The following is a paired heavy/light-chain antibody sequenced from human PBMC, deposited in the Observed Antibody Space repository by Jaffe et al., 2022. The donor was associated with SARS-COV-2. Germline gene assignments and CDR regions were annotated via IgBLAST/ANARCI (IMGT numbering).Heavy chain of an antibody. CDR2: INSDGSST. J-gene: IGHJ2*01. V-gene: IGHV3-74*01. CDR1: GFTISTYW. Sequence: EAQLVESGGGLVQPGGSLRLSCAASGFTISTYWVHWVRQVPGKGLVWVSRINSDGSSTSYADSVKGRFTISRDNAKNTLYLQMNSLRVDDTAVYFCARGAYYFDLWGRGTLVSVSS. D-gene: IGHD3-16*01. CDR3: ARGAYYFDL.
Light chain of an antibody. J-gene: IGKJ2*01. V-gene: IGKV4-1*01. CDR2: WAS. Sequence: DIVMTQSPDSLAVSLGERATINCKASQSILYSSNKKNYLAWYQQKSGQPPKVLIYWASTRESGVPDRFSGSGSGTDFTLTISSLQAEDVAIYYCQQYYDAPYTFGQGTKLEIK. CDR3: QQYYDAPYT. CDR1: QSILYSSNKKNY.